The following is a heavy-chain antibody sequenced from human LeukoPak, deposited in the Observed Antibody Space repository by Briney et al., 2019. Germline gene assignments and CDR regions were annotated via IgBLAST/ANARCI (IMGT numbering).Heavy chain of an antibody. D-gene: IGHD2-2*01. V-gene: IGHV1-18*01. CDR3: ARPIVVVPASKNYYYGMDV. CDR1: GYTFTSYG. J-gene: IGHJ6*02. CDR2: ISAYNGNT. Sequence: ASVKVSCKASGYTFTSYGISWVRQAPGQGLEWMGWISAYNGNTNYAQKLQGRVTMTTDTSTSTAYMELRSLRSDDTAVYYCARPIVVVPASKNYYYGMDVWGQGTTVTVSS.